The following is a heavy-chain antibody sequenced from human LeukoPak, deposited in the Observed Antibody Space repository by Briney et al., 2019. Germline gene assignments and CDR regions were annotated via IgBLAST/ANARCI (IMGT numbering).Heavy chain of an antibody. V-gene: IGHV3-23*01. D-gene: IGHD2-2*01. CDR1: GFTFSSYA. J-gene: IGHJ3*02. CDR3: ATRRSSTWELDVFDI. CDR2: ISWNSGSI. Sequence: PGGSLRLSCAASGFTFSSYAMSWVRQAPGKGLEWVSGISWNSGSIGYADSVKGRFTISRDNAKNSLYLQMNSLRAEDTAIYYCATRRSSTWELDVFDIWGQGTMVTVSS.